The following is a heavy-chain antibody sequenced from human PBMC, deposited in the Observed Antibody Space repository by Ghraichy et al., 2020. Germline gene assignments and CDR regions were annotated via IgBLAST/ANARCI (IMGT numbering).Heavy chain of an antibody. V-gene: IGHV3-23*01. CDR3: AKVNPVGAIDY. D-gene: IGHD1-26*01. J-gene: IGHJ4*02. CDR1: GFTFSSYA. Sequence: GGSLRLSCAASGFTFSSYAMRWVRQAPGKGLECVSGISGSGGSTYYADSVKGRFTISRDNSKNTLYVQMKRLRAEDTAVYYCAKVNPVGAIDYWGQGTLVTVSS. CDR2: ISGSGGST.